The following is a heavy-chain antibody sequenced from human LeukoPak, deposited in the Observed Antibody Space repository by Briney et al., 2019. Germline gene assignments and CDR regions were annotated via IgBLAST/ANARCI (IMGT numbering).Heavy chain of an antibody. CDR2: IYHSGST. V-gene: IGHV4-38-2*02. CDR1: GYSISSGYY. CDR3: ASWRGTMIVPTSAFDI. D-gene: IGHD3-22*01. Sequence: SETLSLTCTVSGYSISSGYYWGWIRQPPGKGLEWIGNIYHSGSTYYNPSLKSRVTISVDTSKNQFSLKLSSVTAADTAVYYCASWRGTMIVPTSAFDIWGQGTMVTVSS. J-gene: IGHJ3*02.